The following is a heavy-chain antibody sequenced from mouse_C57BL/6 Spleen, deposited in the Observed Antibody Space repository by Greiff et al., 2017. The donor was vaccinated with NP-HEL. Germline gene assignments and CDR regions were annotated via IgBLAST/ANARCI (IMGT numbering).Heavy chain of an antibody. Sequence: QVQLQQPGAELVRPGTSVKLSCKASGYTFTSYWMHWVKQRPGQGLEWIGVIDPSDSYTNYNQKFKGKATLTVDTSSSTAYMQLSSLTSEDSAVYYCARGGIDYYGSSYGYFDVWGTGTTVTVSS. V-gene: IGHV1-59*01. CDR3: ARGGIDYYGSSYGYFDV. CDR2: IDPSDSYT. J-gene: IGHJ1*03. CDR1: GYTFTSYW. D-gene: IGHD1-1*01.